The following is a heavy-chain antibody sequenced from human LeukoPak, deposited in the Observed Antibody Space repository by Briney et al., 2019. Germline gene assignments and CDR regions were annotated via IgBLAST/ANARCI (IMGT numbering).Heavy chain of an antibody. CDR1: GGSISSSSYY. V-gene: IGHV4-39*07. J-gene: IGHJ3*02. CDR3: ARVGYFDWSPAFDI. D-gene: IGHD3-9*01. CDR2: IYYSGST. Sequence: SETLSLTCTVSGGSISSSSYYWGWIRQPPGKGLEWIGSIYYSGSTYYNPSLKSRVTISVDTSKNQFSLKLSSVTAADTAVYYCARVGYFDWSPAFDIWGQGAMVTVSS.